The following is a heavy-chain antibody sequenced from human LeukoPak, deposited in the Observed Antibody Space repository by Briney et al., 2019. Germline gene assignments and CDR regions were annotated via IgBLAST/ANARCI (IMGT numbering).Heavy chain of an antibody. CDR3: ARAPTTYYDILTGYYQEEYYFDY. V-gene: IGHV3-30*03. J-gene: IGHJ4*02. D-gene: IGHD3-9*01. Sequence: PGRSLRLSCAASGFTFSAYGMDWVRQAPGKGLDWVAFISDHEINKYYADSVKGRFAISRDNSKNTLYLQMNSLRAEDTAVYYCARAPTTYYDILTGYYQEEYYFDYWGQGTLVTVSS. CDR2: ISDHEINK. CDR1: GFTFSAYG.